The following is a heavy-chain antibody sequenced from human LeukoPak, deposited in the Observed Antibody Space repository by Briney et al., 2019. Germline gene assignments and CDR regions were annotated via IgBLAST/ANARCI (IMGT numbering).Heavy chain of an antibody. CDR1: GFTFSDYY. CDR2: ISSSGSTI. Sequence: GGSLRLSCAASGFTFSDYYMSWIRQAPGKGLEWVSYISSSGSTIYYADSVKGRFTISRDNAKNSLYLQMNSLRAEDTAVYYCASGPIQDIVVVPAAHYIDRGQGTLVTVSS. J-gene: IGHJ4*02. CDR3: ASGPIQDIVVVPAAHYID. D-gene: IGHD2-2*01. V-gene: IGHV3-11*04.